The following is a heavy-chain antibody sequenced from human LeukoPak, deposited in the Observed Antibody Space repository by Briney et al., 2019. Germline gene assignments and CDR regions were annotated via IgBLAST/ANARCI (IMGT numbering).Heavy chain of an antibody. CDR2: TYYRGTT. J-gene: IGHJ3*02. D-gene: IGHD3-9*01. CDR1: GASISSTSYY. V-gene: IGHV4-39*01. CDR3: VRRGKRLRYFDWVDAFDI. Sequence: SETLSLTCTVSGASISSTSYYWGWIRQPPGKGLEWIGSTYYRGTTYYNPSLKSRVTISVDTSKNQFSLQLSSVTAADTAVYYCVRRGKRLRYFDWVDAFDIWGQGTMVTVSS.